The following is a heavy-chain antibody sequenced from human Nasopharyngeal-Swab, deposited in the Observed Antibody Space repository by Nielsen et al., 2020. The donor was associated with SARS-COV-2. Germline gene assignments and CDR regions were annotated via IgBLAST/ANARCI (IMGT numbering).Heavy chain of an antibody. CDR3: ARDGGRGKSYVMWDY. J-gene: IGHJ4*02. V-gene: IGHV3-11*01. D-gene: IGHD5-18*01. Sequence: LSLTCAASGFTLSDFYMSWIRQAPGKGLEWLSKISSGSDSSVDYADSVKGRFTISRDNAKNSLYLHMDSLGAEDTAVYYCARDGGRGKSYVMWDYWGQGTLVTVSS. CDR2: ISSGSDSSV. CDR1: GFTLSDFY.